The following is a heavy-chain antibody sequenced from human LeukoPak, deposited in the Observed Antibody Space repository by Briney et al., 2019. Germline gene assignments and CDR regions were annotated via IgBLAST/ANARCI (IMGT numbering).Heavy chain of an antibody. Sequence: HPGGSLRLSCAASGFTFNTYAVHWVRQAPGKGLEWVTVISYDGSKTYYADSVKGRFTVSRDNSKNTLYLQMNSLRVEDSAVYFCATDGDNRYYYDSTGYPPLDYWGQGTLVTVSS. CDR3: ATDGDNRYYYDSTGYPPLDY. J-gene: IGHJ4*02. D-gene: IGHD3-22*01. CDR1: GFTFNTYA. V-gene: IGHV3-30*03. CDR2: ISYDGSKT.